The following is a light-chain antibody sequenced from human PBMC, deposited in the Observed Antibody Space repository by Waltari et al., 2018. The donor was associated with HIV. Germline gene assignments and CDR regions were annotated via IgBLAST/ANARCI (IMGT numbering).Light chain of an antibody. CDR3: QSPDKNIKSVV. CDR2: KDS. Sequence: SYELTQPPSVSVSPGQTAGITCSGDVLSKQFVYWYQQKTGQAPSLLIYKDSQRPSGVHERFSVSTSGTTVTLTITGVLAEDEAEYYCQSPDKNIKSVVFGGGTKLTVL. J-gene: IGLJ2*01. V-gene: IGLV3-25*03. CDR1: VLSKQF.